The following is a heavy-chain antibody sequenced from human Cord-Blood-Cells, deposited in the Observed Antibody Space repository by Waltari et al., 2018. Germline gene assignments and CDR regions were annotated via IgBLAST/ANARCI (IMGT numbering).Heavy chain of an antibody. Sequence: QVQLVQSGAEVKKPGSSVKVSCKASGGTFSSYAISWVRQAPGQGLEGMGGFIPIFGTANDAQQFQGRVTITADEATSTAYMELSSLRSEDTAVYYCASPQVYDSSGYGAFDIWGQGTMVTVSS. J-gene: IGHJ3*02. V-gene: IGHV1-69*01. CDR2: FIPIFGTA. CDR1: GGTFSSYA. D-gene: IGHD3-22*01. CDR3: ASPQVYDSSGYGAFDI.